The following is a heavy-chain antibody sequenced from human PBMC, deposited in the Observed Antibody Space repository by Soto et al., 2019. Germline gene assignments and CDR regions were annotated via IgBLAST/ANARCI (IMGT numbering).Heavy chain of an antibody. J-gene: IGHJ6*02. CDR2: INPNSGGT. D-gene: IGHD4-17*01. CDR1: GYSFSSNY. V-gene: IGHV1-2*02. CDR3: ARGQTTVTTYHYGMDV. Sequence: XSVQAFCNASGYSFSSNYLHCVRQDPGLGLEWMGWINPNSGGTNYAQKFQGRVTMTRDTSISTAYMELSRLRSDDTAVYYCARGQTTVTTYHYGMDVWGQGTKVTVSS.